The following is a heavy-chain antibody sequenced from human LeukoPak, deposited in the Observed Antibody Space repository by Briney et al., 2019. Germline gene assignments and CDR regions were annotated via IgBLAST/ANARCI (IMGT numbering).Heavy chain of an antibody. D-gene: IGHD3-10*01. Sequence: PSETLSLTCTVSGGSISTYYWSWIRQPAGKDLEWIGHIYSSGSTNHNPSLKSRVTMSVDTSKNQLSLKLNSVTAADPAVYYCARGYGSGSNWFDPWGQGTLVIVSS. CDR1: GGSISTYY. CDR3: ARGYGSGSNWFDP. V-gene: IGHV4-4*07. J-gene: IGHJ5*02. CDR2: IYSSGST.